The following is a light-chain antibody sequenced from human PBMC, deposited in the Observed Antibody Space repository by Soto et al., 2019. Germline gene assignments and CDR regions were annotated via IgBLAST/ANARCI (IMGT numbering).Light chain of an antibody. J-gene: IGKJ1*01. V-gene: IGKV3-15*01. CDR3: QQYNTWLWT. CDR2: GAS. Sequence: EVVMTQSPATLSVSPGERVTLSCRASQSINAHLAWYQQKPGQAPRLLIHGASTRATGIPARFSGSGFGTEFILTIRSLQAEDVAIYYCQQYNTWLWTFGQGTKVAI. CDR1: QSINAH.